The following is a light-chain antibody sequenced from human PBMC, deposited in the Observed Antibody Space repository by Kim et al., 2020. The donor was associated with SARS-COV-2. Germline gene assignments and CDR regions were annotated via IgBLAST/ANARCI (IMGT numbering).Light chain of an antibody. CDR3: QAWDSSTYV. Sequence: SVSTGQTARITCAGDKLGDKYACWYQQKPGQSPVLVIYQDSKWPSGIPERFSGSNSGNTATLTISGTQAMDEADYYCQAWDSSTYVFGTGTKVTVL. J-gene: IGLJ1*01. V-gene: IGLV3-1*01. CDR2: QDS. CDR1: KLGDKY.